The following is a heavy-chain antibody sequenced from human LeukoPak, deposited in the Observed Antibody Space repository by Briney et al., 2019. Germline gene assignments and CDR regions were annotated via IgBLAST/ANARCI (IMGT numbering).Heavy chain of an antibody. V-gene: IGHV4-59*12. CDR3: ARGPIVGATTALDY. CDR1: GGSISSYY. D-gene: IGHD1-26*01. Sequence: SETLSLTCTVSGGSISSYYWSWIRQPPGKGLEWIGYIYYSGSTNYNSSLKSRVTISVDTSKNQFSLKLSSVTAADTAVYYCARGPIVGATTALDYWGQGTLVTVSS. CDR2: IYYSGST. J-gene: IGHJ4*02.